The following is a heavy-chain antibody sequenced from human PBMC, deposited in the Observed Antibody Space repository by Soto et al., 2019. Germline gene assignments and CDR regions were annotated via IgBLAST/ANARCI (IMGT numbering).Heavy chain of an antibody. J-gene: IGHJ4*02. CDR3: ARGAQGFFPVSGIYFYFDH. D-gene: IGHD3-22*01. V-gene: IGHV1-2*02. CDR2: VHPDSGGA. Sequence: ASVKVSCKTSGYIFTDHLIHWVRQSPGQGLQWVGWVHPDSGGANVAQAFQDRVTMTADTSITTAYMDLARLRPDDTAIFYCARGAQGFFPVSGIYFYFDHWGQGTPVTVSS. CDR1: GYIFTDHL.